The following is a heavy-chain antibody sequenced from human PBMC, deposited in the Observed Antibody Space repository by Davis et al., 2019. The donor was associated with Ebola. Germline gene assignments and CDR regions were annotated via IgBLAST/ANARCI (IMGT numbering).Heavy chain of an antibody. CDR1: VLTRSGAA. Sequence: SVSLSCKASVLTRSGAAVQWVRQARGQPLEWMGWIVAGSGDTNYAQQFQERITFTRDMSTSTVYMELSSLRSDDSAVYYCAASISIFGAVTMQLGYWGQGTLVSVST. D-gene: IGHD3-3*01. J-gene: IGHJ4*02. CDR2: IVAGSGDT. CDR3: AASISIFGAVTMQLGY. V-gene: IGHV1-58*01.